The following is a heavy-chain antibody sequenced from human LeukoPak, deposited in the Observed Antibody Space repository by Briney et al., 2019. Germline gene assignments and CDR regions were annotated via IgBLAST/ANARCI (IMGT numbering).Heavy chain of an antibody. D-gene: IGHD3-22*01. CDR3: AREQRITMIGVDP. V-gene: IGHV1-46*01. J-gene: IGHJ5*02. CDR2: INPSGGST. CDR1: GYTFTSYY. Sequence: ASVKVSCKASGYTFTSYYMHWVRQAPGQGLEWMGIINPSGGSTSYAQKFQGRVTMTRDTTTSTVYMELSSLRSEDTAVYYCAREQRITMIGVDPWGQGTLVTVFS.